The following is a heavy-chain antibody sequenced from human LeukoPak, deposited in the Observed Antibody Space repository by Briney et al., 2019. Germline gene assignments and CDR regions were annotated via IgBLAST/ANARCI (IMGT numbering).Heavy chain of an antibody. CDR2: IYYSGST. J-gene: IGHJ6*02. CDR1: GGSISSYY. CDR3: ARRPTAYSGYDFWSNYYYYGMDV. D-gene: IGHD5-12*01. V-gene: IGHV4-59*08. Sequence: SETLSLTCTVSGGSISSYYWSWIRQPPGKGLEWIGYIYYSGSTNYNPSLKSRVTISVDTSKNQFSLKLSSVTAADTAVYYCARRPTAYSGYDFWSNYYYYGMDVWGQGTTVTVSS.